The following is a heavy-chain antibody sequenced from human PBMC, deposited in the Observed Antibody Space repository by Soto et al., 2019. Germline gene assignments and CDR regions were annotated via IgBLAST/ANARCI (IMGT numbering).Heavy chain of an antibody. CDR3: ARLSSRYSSSWYLDYYGMDV. Sequence: SETLSLTCTVSGCSISSSSYYWGWIRQPPGKGLEWIGSIYYSGGTYYNPSLKSRVTISVDTSKNQFSLKLSSVTAADTAVYYCARLSSRYSSSWYLDYYGMDVWGQGTTVTVSS. CDR1: GCSISSSSYY. D-gene: IGHD6-13*01. J-gene: IGHJ6*02. V-gene: IGHV4-39*01. CDR2: IYYSGGT.